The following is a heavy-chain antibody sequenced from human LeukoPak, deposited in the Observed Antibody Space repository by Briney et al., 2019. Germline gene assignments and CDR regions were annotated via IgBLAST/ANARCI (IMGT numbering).Heavy chain of an antibody. D-gene: IGHD3-22*01. CDR2: IFYSGST. CDR3: ARHGSVSSGASV. J-gene: IGHJ4*02. Sequence: SDTLSLTCIVSGGSMSSYYWSWIRQPPGKGLEWIGYIFYSGSTNYNPSLKSRVTISVDTSKNQFSLKLSSVTAADTAVYYCARHGSVSSGASVWGQGSLVTVSS. CDR1: GGSMSSYY. V-gene: IGHV4-59*08.